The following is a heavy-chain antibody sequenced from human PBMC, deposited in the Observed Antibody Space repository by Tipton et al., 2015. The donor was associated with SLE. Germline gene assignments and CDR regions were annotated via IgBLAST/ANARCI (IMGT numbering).Heavy chain of an antibody. J-gene: IGHJ3*02. D-gene: IGHD2-15*01. CDR1: GGSFSGYY. CDR2: INHSGST. CDR3: ARGLGVVVAVAFDI. V-gene: IGHV4-34*01. Sequence: LRLSCAVYGGSFSGYYWSWIRQPPGKGLEWIGEINHSGSTNYNPSLKSRVTISVDTSKNQFPLKLSSVTAADTAVYYCARGLGVVVAVAFDIWGQGTMVTVSS.